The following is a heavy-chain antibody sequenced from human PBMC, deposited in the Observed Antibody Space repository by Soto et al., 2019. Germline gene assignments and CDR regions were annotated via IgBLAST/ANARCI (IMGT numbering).Heavy chain of an antibody. CDR1: GFTFRSFT. Sequence: GGSLRLSCAASGFTFRSFTMNWVRQAPGKGLEWVSTISSNSAYIYYTDALRGRFTISRDNAKNSLHLQMNSLRAEDTAVYYCTRDASRDSSARGWFDPWGPGTLGTVSS. CDR3: TRDASRDSSARGWFDP. D-gene: IGHD6-13*01. V-gene: IGHV3-21*01. J-gene: IGHJ5*02. CDR2: ISSNSAYI.